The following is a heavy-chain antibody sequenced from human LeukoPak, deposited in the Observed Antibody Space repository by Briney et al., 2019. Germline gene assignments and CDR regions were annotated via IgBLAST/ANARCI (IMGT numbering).Heavy chain of an antibody. V-gene: IGHV4-59*01. Sequence: SETLFLTCTGTGGSISSYYWSSIRQPPGKGLEWIGYIYYSGSTNYNPSLKRRVTISVDTSKNQFSLKLSSVTAADTAVYYCAREPRDGYNLFDYWGQGTLVTVSS. CDR3: AREPRDGYNLFDY. D-gene: IGHD5-24*01. J-gene: IGHJ4*02. CDR1: GGSISSYY. CDR2: IYYSGST.